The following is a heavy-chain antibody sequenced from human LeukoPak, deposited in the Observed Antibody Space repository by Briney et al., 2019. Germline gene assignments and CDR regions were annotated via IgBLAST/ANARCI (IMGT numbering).Heavy chain of an antibody. CDR2: IIPIFGTA. V-gene: IGHV1-69*05. CDR3: ASFSYYYDSSYAFDI. D-gene: IGHD3-22*01. CDR1: GGTFSSYA. Sequence: ASVKVSCKASGGTFSSYAISWVRQAPGQGLEWMGGIIPIFGTANYAQKFQGRVTITTDESTSTAYMELSSLRSEDTAVYYCASFSYYYDSSYAFDIWGQGTMVTVSS. J-gene: IGHJ3*02.